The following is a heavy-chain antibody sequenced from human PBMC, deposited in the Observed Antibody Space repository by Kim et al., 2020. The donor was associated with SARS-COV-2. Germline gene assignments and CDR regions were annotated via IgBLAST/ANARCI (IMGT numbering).Heavy chain of an antibody. CDR1: GGSISSSSYY. CDR3: ARDLDGDYVRHPNYYYGMDV. CDR2: IYYSGST. Sequence: SETLSLTCTVSGGSISSSSYYWGWIRQPPGKGLEWIGSIYYSGSTYYNPSLKSRVTISVDTSKNQFSLKLSSVTAADTAVYYCARDLDGDYVRHPNYYYGMDVWGQGTTVTVSS. D-gene: IGHD4-17*01. V-gene: IGHV4-39*07. J-gene: IGHJ6*02.